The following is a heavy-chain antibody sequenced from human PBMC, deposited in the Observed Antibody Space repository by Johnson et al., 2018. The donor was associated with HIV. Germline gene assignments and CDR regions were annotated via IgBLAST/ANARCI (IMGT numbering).Heavy chain of an antibody. D-gene: IGHD3-3*01. CDR2: ISYDGSNK. Sequence: QVQLVESGGGVVQPGGSLRLSCVGSGFTFSTNWMHWVRQDPGKGLEWVALISYDGSNKYYADSVNGRFTISRDNSKNTLFLLMNSLRAEDTALSYCVKGSNFGGTPDAFPMWGQGTLVTVSS. CDR3: VKGSNFGGTPDAFPM. V-gene: IGHV3-30*03. CDR1: GFTFSTNW. J-gene: IGHJ3*02.